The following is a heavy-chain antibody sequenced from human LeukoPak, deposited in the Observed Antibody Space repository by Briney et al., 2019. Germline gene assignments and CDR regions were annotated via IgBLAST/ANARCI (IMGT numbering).Heavy chain of an antibody. Sequence: SETLSLTCAVYGGSFGGYYWSWIRQPPGKGLEWIGEINHSGSTNYNPSLKSRVTISVDTSKNQFSLKLSSVTAADTAVYYCARGRGRRDYWGQGTLVTVSS. J-gene: IGHJ4*02. D-gene: IGHD3-10*01. CDR1: GGSFGGYY. CDR3: ARGRGRRDY. CDR2: INHSGST. V-gene: IGHV4-34*01.